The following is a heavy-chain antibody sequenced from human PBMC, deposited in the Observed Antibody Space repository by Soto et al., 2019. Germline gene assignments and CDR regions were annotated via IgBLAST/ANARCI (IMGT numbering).Heavy chain of an antibody. Sequence: PGGSLRLSCAASGFTFSSYSMNWVRQAPGKGLEWVSYICISSSIIYYADSVKGRFTISRDNAKNSLYLQIDSLRAEDTAVYYCARHPERIAQIGWFDPWGQGTLVTVSS. J-gene: IGHJ5*02. CDR3: ARHPERIAQIGWFDP. CDR2: ICISSSII. V-gene: IGHV3-48*01. CDR1: GFTFSSYS. D-gene: IGHD6-13*01.